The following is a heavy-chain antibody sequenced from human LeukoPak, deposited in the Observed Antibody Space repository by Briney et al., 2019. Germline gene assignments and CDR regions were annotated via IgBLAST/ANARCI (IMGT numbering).Heavy chain of an antibody. D-gene: IGHD3-22*01. Sequence: GRSLRLSCAASGFTFNGYAMHWVRQAPGKGLEWVSGISWNSGRIGYADSVKGRSTISRDNAKNSLYLQMNSLRAEDTAFYYCAKAPSGDSSGYYTDAFDIWGQGTMVTVSS. CDR1: GFTFNGYA. CDR3: AKAPSGDSSGYYTDAFDI. CDR2: ISWNSGRI. J-gene: IGHJ3*02. V-gene: IGHV3-9*01.